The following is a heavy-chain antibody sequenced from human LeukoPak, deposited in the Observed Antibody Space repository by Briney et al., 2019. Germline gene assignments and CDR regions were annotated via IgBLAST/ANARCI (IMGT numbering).Heavy chain of an antibody. J-gene: IGHJ3*02. D-gene: IGHD3-9*01. V-gene: IGHV3-30*18. CDR3: AKANYDILTGYLNYDAFDI. CDR2: ISYDGSNK. CDR1: EFTFSSYG. Sequence: GGSLRLSCAASEFTFSSYGMHWVRQAPGKGLEWVAVISYDGSNKYYADSVKGRFTISRDNSKNTLYLQMNSLRAEDTAVYYCAKANYDILTGYLNYDAFDIWGQGTMVTVSS.